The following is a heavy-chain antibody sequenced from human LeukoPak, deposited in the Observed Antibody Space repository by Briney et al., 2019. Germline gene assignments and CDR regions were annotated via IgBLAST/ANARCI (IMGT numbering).Heavy chain of an antibody. V-gene: IGHV3-7*01. CDR3: ARVDYGDYSKHFDY. CDR2: IKQDGSET. CDR1: GFTFSNYW. Sequence: GGSLRLSCAASGFTFSNYWMNWVRQAPGKGLECLANIKQDGSETYYADSVKGRFTISRDNAKNSLYLQMNSLRAEDTAVYYCARVDYGDYSKHFDYWGQGTLVTVSS. J-gene: IGHJ4*02. D-gene: IGHD4-17*01.